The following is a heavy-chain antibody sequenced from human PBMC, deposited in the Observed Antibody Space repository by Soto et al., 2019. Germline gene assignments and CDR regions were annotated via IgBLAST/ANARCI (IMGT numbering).Heavy chain of an antibody. CDR1: GFTFSSYS. Sequence: EVQLVESGGGLVKPGGSLRLSCAASGFTFSSYSMNWVRQAQGKGLEWVTSISSSSSYIYYADSVKGRFTISRDNAKNSLYLQMNSLRAEDTAVYYCARDSGRCQQLARFDYWGQGTLVTVSS. D-gene: IGHD6-13*01. CDR3: ARDSGRCQQLARFDY. J-gene: IGHJ4*02. CDR2: ISSSSSYI. V-gene: IGHV3-21*01.